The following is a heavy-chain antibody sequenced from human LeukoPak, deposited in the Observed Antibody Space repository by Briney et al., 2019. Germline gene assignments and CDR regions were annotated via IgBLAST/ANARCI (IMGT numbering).Heavy chain of an antibody. CDR3: ARDYFGSPSALDY. Sequence: GGSLRLSCAASGFTFSSYSMNWVRQAPGKGLEWVSSISSSSSYIYYADSVKGRFTISRDNAKNSLYLQMNSLRAEDTALYYCARDYFGSPSALDYWGQGTLVTVSS. CDR2: ISSSSSYI. V-gene: IGHV3-21*04. J-gene: IGHJ4*02. CDR1: GFTFSSYS. D-gene: IGHD1-26*01.